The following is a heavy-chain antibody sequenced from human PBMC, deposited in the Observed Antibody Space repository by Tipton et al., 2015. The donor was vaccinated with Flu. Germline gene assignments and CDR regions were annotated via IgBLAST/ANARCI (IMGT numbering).Heavy chain of an antibody. J-gene: IGHJ4*02. CDR1: GGSISSYY. CDR3: ARGCDFWSGGEYFFVY. V-gene: IGHV4-4*07. CDR2: IYTSGST. D-gene: IGHD3-3*01. Sequence: LRLSCTVSGGSISSYYWSWIRQPAGKGLEWIGRIYTSGSTNYNPSLKSRVTMSVDTSKNQFSLKLSSVTAADTAVYYCARGCDFWSGGEYFFVYWGQGTLVTVSS.